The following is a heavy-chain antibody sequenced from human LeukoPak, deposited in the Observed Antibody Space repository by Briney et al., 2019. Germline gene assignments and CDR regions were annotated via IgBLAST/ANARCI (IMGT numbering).Heavy chain of an antibody. CDR3: AKFFGVITRGAFDI. Sequence: GSLRLSCAASGFTFSNYGMHWVRQAPGKGLEWVAFIRYDGSNKYYADSVKGRFTISRDNSKNTLYLQMNSLRAEDTAVYNWAKFFGVITRGAFDIWGQGTMVTVSS. V-gene: IGHV3-30*02. J-gene: IGHJ3*02. CDR1: GFTFSNYG. CDR2: IRYDGSNK. D-gene: IGHD3-3*01.